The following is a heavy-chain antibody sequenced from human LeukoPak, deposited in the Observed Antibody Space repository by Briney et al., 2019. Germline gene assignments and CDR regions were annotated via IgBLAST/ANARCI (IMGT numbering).Heavy chain of an antibody. CDR3: ARLRTVVTPRGDTFDI. CDR2: IYTSGST. D-gene: IGHD4-23*01. V-gene: IGHV4-61*02. Sequence: PSETLSLTCTVSGGSISSGNYYWTWIRQPAGKGLELIGRIYTSGSTSYNPSLKSRVTISVDTSRNQFSLKLSSVTAADTAVYYCARLRTVVTPRGDTFDIWGQGTMVTVSS. CDR1: GGSISSGNYY. J-gene: IGHJ3*02.